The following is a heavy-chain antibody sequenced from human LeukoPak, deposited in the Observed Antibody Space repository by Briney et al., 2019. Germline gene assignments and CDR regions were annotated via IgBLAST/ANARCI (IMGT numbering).Heavy chain of an antibody. CDR2: ISSDGINT. Sequence: AGGSLRLSCAASGFTFSNYWMHWVRQAPGKGLVWVSRISSDGINTSYADSVKGRFTISRDNAKNSLDLQMNSLRVEDTAVYYCARDHLGTFDYWGQGTLVTVSS. CDR3: ARDHLGTFDY. D-gene: IGHD1-26*01. V-gene: IGHV3-74*01. J-gene: IGHJ4*02. CDR1: GFTFSNYW.